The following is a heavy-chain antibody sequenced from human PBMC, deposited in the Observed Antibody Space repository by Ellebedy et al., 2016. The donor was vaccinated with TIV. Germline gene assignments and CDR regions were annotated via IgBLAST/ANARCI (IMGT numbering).Heavy chain of an antibody. CDR2: INPNSGGT. J-gene: IGHJ4*02. V-gene: IGHV1-2*04. CDR3: AGDGGSYSDFDY. Sequence: AASVKVSCKASGYTFTGYYMHWVRQAPGQGLEWMGWINPNSGGTNYAQKFQGWVTMTRDTSISTAYMELTRLRSDDTAVYDCAGDGGSYSDFDYWGQGTLVTVSS. CDR1: GYTFTGYY. D-gene: IGHD3-10*01.